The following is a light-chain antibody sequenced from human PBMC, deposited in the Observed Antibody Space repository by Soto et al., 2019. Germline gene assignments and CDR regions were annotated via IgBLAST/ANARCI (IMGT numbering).Light chain of an antibody. V-gene: IGKV3-11*01. Sequence: EIVLTQSPATLSLSPGERATLSCRASQSVSSYLGWYQQKPGQAPRLLIYDVSDRATGIPARFSGSGSGTDFTLTISSLESEDFAVYYCQHRYNWLITFGQGTQLEIK. CDR3: QHRYNWLIT. CDR1: QSVSSY. J-gene: IGKJ5*01. CDR2: DVS.